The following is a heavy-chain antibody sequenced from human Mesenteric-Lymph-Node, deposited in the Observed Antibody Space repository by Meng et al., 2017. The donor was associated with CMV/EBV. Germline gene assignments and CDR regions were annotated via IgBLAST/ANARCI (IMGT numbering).Heavy chain of an antibody. CDR2: ISSGGLAI. V-gene: IGHV3-48*03. Sequence: GESLKISCAASGFTFSNYEMNWVRQAPGRGLEWVSYISSGGLAIFYADSVKGRSTISRDKPKNSLYLQMNSPRAEETAVYYCASVMRGYSGYYNIDDWGQGTLVTVSS. D-gene: IGHD1-26*01. CDR3: ASVMRGYSGYYNIDD. J-gene: IGHJ4*02. CDR1: GFTFSNYE.